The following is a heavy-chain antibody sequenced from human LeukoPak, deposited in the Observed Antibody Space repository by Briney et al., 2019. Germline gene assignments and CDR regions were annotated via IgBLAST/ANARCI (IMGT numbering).Heavy chain of an antibody. Sequence: PGGSLRLSCAASRFTFSSYGVHWVRQAPGKGLEWVAVISYDGSNKYYADSVKGRFTVSRDNSKNTLYLQMNSLRAEDTAVYYCAKEGRDGFNYDHWGQGTLVTVSS. D-gene: IGHD5-24*01. J-gene: IGHJ5*02. V-gene: IGHV3-30*18. CDR3: AKEGRDGFNYDH. CDR2: ISYDGSNK. CDR1: RFTFSSYG.